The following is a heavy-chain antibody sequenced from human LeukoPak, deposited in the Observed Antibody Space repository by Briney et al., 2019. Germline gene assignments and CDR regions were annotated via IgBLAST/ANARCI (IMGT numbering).Heavy chain of an antibody. J-gene: IGHJ6*03. CDR1: GGSFSGYY. D-gene: IGHD2-2*01. CDR2: INHSGST. Sequence: SETLSLTCAVYGGSFSGYYWSWIRQPPGKGLEWIGEINHSGSTNYNPSLKSQVTISVDTSKNQFSLKLSSVTAADTAVYYCARRGVPAAIPHYYYMDVWGKGTTVTISS. CDR3: ARRGVPAAIPHYYYMDV. V-gene: IGHV4-34*01.